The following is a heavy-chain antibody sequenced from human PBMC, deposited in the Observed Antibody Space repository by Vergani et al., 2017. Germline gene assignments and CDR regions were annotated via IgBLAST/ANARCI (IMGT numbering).Heavy chain of an antibody. Sequence: EVQLVESGGGLVQPGGSLRLSCAASGFTFSSYWMSWVRQAPGKGLEWVANIKQDGSEKYYVDSVKGRFTISRDNAKNSLYLQMNSLRAEDTAVYYCARESDFWSSPEDYMDVWGKGTTVTVSS. CDR1: GFTFSSYW. V-gene: IGHV3-7*01. CDR3: ARESDFWSSPEDYMDV. CDR2: IKQDGSEK. J-gene: IGHJ6*03. D-gene: IGHD3-3*01.